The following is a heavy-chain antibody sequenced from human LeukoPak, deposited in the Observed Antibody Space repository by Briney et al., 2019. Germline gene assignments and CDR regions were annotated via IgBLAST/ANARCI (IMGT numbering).Heavy chain of an antibody. CDR2: IWYDGSNK. V-gene: IGHV3-33*01. Sequence: GGSLRLSCAASGFTFSSYGMHWVRQAPGKGLEWVAVIWYDGSNKYYADSVKGRFTISRDNSKNTLYLQMNSLRAEDTAVYYCARTHYDSSGYYYYGMDVWGQGTTVTVSS. CDR3: ARTHYDSSGYYYYGMDV. D-gene: IGHD3-22*01. J-gene: IGHJ6*02. CDR1: GFTFSSYG.